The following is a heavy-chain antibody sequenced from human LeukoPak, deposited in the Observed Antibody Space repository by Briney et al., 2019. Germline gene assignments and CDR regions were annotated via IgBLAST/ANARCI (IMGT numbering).Heavy chain of an antibody. V-gene: IGHV3-30*02. CDR1: GFTFSSYG. Sequence: GGSLRLSCAASGFTFSSYGMHWVRQAPGKGLEWVAFIRYDGSNKYYADSVKGRFTISRDNSKNTLYLQMNALRLEDTAVYYCAKESGSYYGWLDPWGQGTLVTVSS. CDR2: IRYDGSNK. CDR3: AKESGSYYGWLDP. D-gene: IGHD3-10*01. J-gene: IGHJ5*02.